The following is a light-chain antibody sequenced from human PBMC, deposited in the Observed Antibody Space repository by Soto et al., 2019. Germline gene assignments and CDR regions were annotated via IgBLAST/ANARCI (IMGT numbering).Light chain of an antibody. V-gene: IGLV2-23*01. J-gene: IGLJ1*01. CDR3: CSYAGSRTYV. CDR2: EGS. CDR1: SSDVGSYNL. Sequence: QSALTQPASVSGSPGQSITISCTGTSSDVGSYNLVSWYQQHPGKAPKLMIYEGSKRPSGVSNRFSGSKSGNTASLTISGLQAEDEADYYCCSYAGSRTYVFSTGTRSPS.